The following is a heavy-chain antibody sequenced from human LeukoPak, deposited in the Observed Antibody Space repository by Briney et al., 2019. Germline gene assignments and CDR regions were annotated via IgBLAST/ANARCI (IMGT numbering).Heavy chain of an antibody. V-gene: IGHV4-59*01. CDR2: INYSGGT. CDR3: ARPYGGSFGT. Sequence: SETLSLTCTVSGGSISGFYWSWIRQPPGKGLEWIGYINYSGGTNYNPSLRSRVTIAVDMSKNQFSLKLSSVTAADTAVYYCARPYGGSFGTWGQGILVSVSS. CDR1: GGSISGFY. D-gene: IGHD2-15*01. J-gene: IGHJ5*02.